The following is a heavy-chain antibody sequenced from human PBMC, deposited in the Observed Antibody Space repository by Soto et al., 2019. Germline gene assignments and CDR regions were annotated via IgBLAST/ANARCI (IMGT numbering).Heavy chain of an antibody. CDR1: GGCISSGDYY. V-gene: IGHV4-30-4*01. CDR2: IYYSGST. D-gene: IGHD3-22*01. J-gene: IGHJ4*02. CDR3: ARADSSGYSYFDY. Sequence: SSETLSLTCTVSGGCISSGDYYWSWIRQPPGTGLEWIGYIYYSGSTYYNPSLESRITISVDTSKNQFSLKLSSVTAADTAVYYCARADSSGYSYFDYWGQGSLVTVSS.